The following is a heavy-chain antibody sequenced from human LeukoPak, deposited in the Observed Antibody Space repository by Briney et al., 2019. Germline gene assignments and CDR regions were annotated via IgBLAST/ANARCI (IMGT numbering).Heavy chain of an antibody. Sequence: GGSLRLSCVASGFIFSRPWMHWVRQTPGKGLVWVSRINTDASVTTYADSVKGRFTISRDNAKNTVWLQMHSLRAEDTAVYYCARGVNGNSEYWGQGSLVTVSS. CDR1: GFIFSRPW. V-gene: IGHV3-74*01. D-gene: IGHD4-23*01. J-gene: IGHJ4*02. CDR2: INTDASVT. CDR3: ARGVNGNSEY.